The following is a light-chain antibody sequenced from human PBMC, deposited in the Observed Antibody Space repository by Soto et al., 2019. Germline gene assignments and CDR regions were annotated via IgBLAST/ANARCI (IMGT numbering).Light chain of an antibody. V-gene: IGLV2-11*01. CDR1: SSDVGGYNY. CDR2: DVS. Sequence: QSALTQPRSVSGSPGQSVTISCTGTSSDVGGYNYVSWYQQHPGKAPKLMIYDVSKRPSGVPDRFSGSILGNKAALTIRGAQADDESDYYCVLYMGSGISVFGGGTKLTVL. CDR3: VLYMGSGISV. J-gene: IGLJ3*02.